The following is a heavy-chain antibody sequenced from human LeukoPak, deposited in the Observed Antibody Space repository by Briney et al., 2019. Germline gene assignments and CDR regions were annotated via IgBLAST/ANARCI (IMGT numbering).Heavy chain of an antibody. Sequence: SETLSLTCTVSGASISSYYWSWIRQPPGKGLEWIGYLYNTRNTYYNPSLKSRVTISVDTSKNQFSLKVSSVTAADTAVYYCARDSGTTGEVKFDPWGQGTLVTVSS. CDR2: LYNTRNT. V-gene: IGHV4-59*01. D-gene: IGHD3-10*01. CDR3: ARDSGTTGEVKFDP. J-gene: IGHJ5*02. CDR1: GASISSYY.